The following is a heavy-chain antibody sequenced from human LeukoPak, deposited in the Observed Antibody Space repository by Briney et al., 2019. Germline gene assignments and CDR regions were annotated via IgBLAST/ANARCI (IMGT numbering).Heavy chain of an antibody. D-gene: IGHD3-10*01. V-gene: IGHV3-7*01. Sequence: GGSLRLSCAASGFSFSNYWMTWARQAPGKGLEWVANTNQDGSQKNYLDSVRGQFTISRDNAKSSLYLQMNSLRVDDTAVYFCLGSASYTHWGQGTLVTVSS. CDR1: GFSFSNYW. CDR2: TNQDGSQK. CDR3: LGSASYTH. J-gene: IGHJ4*02.